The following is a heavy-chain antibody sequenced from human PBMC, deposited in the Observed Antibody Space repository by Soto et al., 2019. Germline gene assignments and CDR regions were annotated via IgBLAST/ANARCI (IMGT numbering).Heavy chain of an antibody. V-gene: IGHV3-53*01. CDR3: ARLGASEYYYYGMDV. J-gene: IGHJ6*02. CDR1: GFTVSSNY. Sequence: EVQLVESGGGLIQPGGSLRLSCAASGFTVSSNYMSWVRQAPGKGLEWVSVIYSGGSTYYADSVKGRFTISRDNSKNTLYLQMNSLRAEDTAVYYCARLGASEYYYYGMDVWGQGTTVTVS. D-gene: IGHD1-26*01. CDR2: IYSGGST.